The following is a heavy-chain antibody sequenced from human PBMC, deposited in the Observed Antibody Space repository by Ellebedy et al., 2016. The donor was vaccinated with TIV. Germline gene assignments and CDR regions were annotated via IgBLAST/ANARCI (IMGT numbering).Heavy chain of an antibody. V-gene: IGHV4-59*01. D-gene: IGHD6-13*01. CDR3: ATSQQVVRSDAFDV. CDR2: IYYSGST. Sequence: MPSETLSLTCTVSGGSISSYYWSWIRQPPGKGLEWIGYIYYSGSTNYNPSLKSRVTISVDTSKNQFSLKLTSVTAADTALYYCATSQQVVRSDAFDVWGQGALVTVSS. J-gene: IGHJ3*01. CDR1: GGSISSYY.